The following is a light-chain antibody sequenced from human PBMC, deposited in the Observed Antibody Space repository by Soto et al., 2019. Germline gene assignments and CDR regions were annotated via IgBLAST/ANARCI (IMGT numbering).Light chain of an antibody. CDR3: SSYTGSSTLYV. CDR1: SSDVGGYNY. J-gene: IGLJ1*01. Sequence: SALTQPASVSGSPGQSITISCTGTSSDVGGYNYVSWYQQHPGKAPKLMIYEVSNRPSGVSNRFSGSKSGNTASLTISGLQAEDEADYSCSSYTGSSTLYVFGTGTKVTV. CDR2: EVS. V-gene: IGLV2-14*01.